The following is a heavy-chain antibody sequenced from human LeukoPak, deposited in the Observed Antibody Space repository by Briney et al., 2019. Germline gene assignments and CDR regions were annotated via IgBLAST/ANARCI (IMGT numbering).Heavy chain of an antibody. D-gene: IGHD3-9*01. CDR3: ARDLRYYDILTGHDY. V-gene: IGHV3-7*01. CDR2: IKQDGSEK. Sequence: GGSLRLSCAASGLTFSSYWMSWVRQAPGKGLEWVANIKQDGSEKYYVDSVKGRFTISRDNAKNSLYLQMNSLRAEDTAVYYCARDLRYYDILTGHDYWGQGTLVTVSS. CDR1: GLTFSSYW. J-gene: IGHJ4*02.